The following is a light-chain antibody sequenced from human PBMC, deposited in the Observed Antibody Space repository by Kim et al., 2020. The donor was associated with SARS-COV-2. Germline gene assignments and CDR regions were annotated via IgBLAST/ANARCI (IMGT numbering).Light chain of an antibody. J-gene: IGKJ2*01. CDR2: GAS. Sequence: LSSGEGATRSCGARQTVTKNYLAWYQQKPGKAPRLLIYGASSRATDVPDRFSGRGSGTEFTLTISRLEPEDFAVYYCQQYGGSPKAFGQGTKLEI. V-gene: IGKV3-20*01. CDR3: QQYGGSPKA. CDR1: QTVTKNY.